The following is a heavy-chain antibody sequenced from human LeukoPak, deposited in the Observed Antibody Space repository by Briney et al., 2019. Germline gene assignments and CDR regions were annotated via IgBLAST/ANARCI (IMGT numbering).Heavy chain of an antibody. Sequence: GGSLTLSCTGTGFNFNMFAINWVRQAPGQGLQWVSGLSRGGWTKNYADSVKGRFTVSRDRSTVFLKMNSLRPEDTALYYCAKEQRIRRCSEGACTEGYYFDYWGQGTLVTVSS. V-gene: IGHV3-23*01. CDR3: AKEQRIRRCSEGACTEGYYFDY. CDR1: GFNFNMFA. D-gene: IGHD6-25*01. CDR2: LSRGGWTK. J-gene: IGHJ4*02.